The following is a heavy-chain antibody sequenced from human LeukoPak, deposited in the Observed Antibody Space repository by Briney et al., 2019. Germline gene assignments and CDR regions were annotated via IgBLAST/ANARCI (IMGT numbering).Heavy chain of an antibody. CDR1: GFTFSSYS. CDR2: ITASGTAM. V-gene: IGHV3-48*02. CDR3: ASSGSYRFDY. Sequence: GGSLRLSCAASGFTFSSYSTNWVRQAPGKGLEWVSHITASGTAMFYADSVKGRFTISRDNAKNSLYLQMNSLRDEDTAVYYCASSGSYRFDYWGQGTLVTVSS. J-gene: IGHJ4*02. D-gene: IGHD1-26*01.